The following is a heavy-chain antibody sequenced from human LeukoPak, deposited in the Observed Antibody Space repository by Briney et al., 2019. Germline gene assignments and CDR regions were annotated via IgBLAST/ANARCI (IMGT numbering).Heavy chain of an antibody. CDR1: GGTFSSYA. Sequence: SVKVSCKASGGTFSSYAISWVRQAPGQGLEWMGGIIPIFGTANYAQKFQGRVTITADESTSTAYMELSSLRSEDTAVYYCARYGGFYQLLSPQQPYYYYYMDVWGKGTTVTVSS. V-gene: IGHV1-69*13. J-gene: IGHJ6*03. CDR3: ARYGGFYQLLSPQQPYYYYYMDV. D-gene: IGHD2-2*01. CDR2: IIPIFGTA.